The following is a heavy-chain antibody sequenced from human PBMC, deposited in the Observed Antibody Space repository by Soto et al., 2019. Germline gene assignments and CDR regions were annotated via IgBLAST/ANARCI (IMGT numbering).Heavy chain of an antibody. V-gene: IGHV5-51*01. CDR1: GYSFISYW. CDR2: IYPGDSDT. CDR3: ARPHPYYDFWSGYYTPGAFDI. J-gene: IGHJ3*02. Sequence: GESLKISCKGSGYSFISYWIGWVRQMPGKGLGWMGIIYPGDSDTRYSPSFQGQVTISADKSISTAYLQWSSLKASDTAMYYCARPHPYYDFWSGYYTPGAFDIWGQGTMATVSS. D-gene: IGHD3-3*01.